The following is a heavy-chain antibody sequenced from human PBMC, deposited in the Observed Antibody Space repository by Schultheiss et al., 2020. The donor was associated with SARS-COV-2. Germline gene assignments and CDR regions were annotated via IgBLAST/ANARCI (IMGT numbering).Heavy chain of an antibody. CDR1: GGSFSGYY. D-gene: IGHD3-22*01. Sequence: SETLSLTCAVYGGSFSGYYWSWIRQPPGKGLEWIGSIYHSGSNKYNPSLKSRVTISVDKSKNQFSLKLSSVTAADTAVYYCARVNYYDSSDAFDIWGQGTMVTVSS. CDR2: IYHSGSN. CDR3: ARVNYYDSSDAFDI. J-gene: IGHJ3*02. V-gene: IGHV4-34*01.